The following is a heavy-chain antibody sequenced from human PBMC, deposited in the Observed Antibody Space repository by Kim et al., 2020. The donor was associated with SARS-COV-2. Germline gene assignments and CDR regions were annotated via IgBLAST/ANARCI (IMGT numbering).Heavy chain of an antibody. CDR2: ISYDGSNK. CDR1: GFTFSSYA. Sequence: GGSLRLSCAASGFTFSSYAMHWVRQAPGKGLEWVAVISYDGSNKYYADSVKGRFTISRDNSKNTLYLQMNSLRAEDTAVYYCARDGIAVAGKVGNERFDYWGQGTLVTVSS. J-gene: IGHJ4*02. CDR3: ARDGIAVAGKVGNERFDY. D-gene: IGHD6-19*01. V-gene: IGHV3-30-3*01.